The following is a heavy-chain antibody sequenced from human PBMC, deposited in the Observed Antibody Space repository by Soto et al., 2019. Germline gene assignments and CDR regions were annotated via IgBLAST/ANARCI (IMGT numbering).Heavy chain of an antibody. CDR1: GFSLSNARMG. V-gene: IGHV2-26*01. CDR2: IFSNDEK. D-gene: IGHD3-22*01. J-gene: IGHJ3*02. CDR3: ARMYYYDSSGYYSPDAFDI. Sequence: GSGPTLVNPTETLTLTCTVSGFSLSNARMGVSWIRQPPGKALEWLAHIFSNDEKSYSTSLKSRLTISKDTSKSQVVLTMTNMDPVDTATYYCARMYYYDSSGYYSPDAFDIWGQGTMVTVSS.